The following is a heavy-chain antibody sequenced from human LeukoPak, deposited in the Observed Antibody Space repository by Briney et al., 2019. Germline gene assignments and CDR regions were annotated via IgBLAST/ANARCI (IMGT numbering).Heavy chain of an antibody. CDR3: ARALPMFRGLTSWDY. Sequence: ASVKVSFKASGYTFTHYYIHWGRPAPGQGLEGMGWINPNSGGTNYAQKFQGRVTITRGTSISTAYMELSSLRSDDTAVYYCARALPMFRGLTSWDYWGQGTLVIVSS. CDR1: GYTFTHYY. D-gene: IGHD3-10*01. J-gene: IGHJ4*02. CDR2: INPNSGGT. V-gene: IGHV1-2*02.